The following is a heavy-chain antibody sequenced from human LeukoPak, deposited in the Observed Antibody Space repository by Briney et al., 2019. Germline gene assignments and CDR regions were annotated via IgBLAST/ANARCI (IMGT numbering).Heavy chain of an antibody. CDR2: INHGGST. Sequence: SETLSLTCAVYGGSLSAYYWTWIRQPPGKGLEWIGEINHGGSTNYDPSLKSRVTISIDTSKNQFSLKLSSVTAADTAFYYCARYLDYGGNSRVFQHWGQGTLVTVSS. D-gene: IGHD4-23*01. J-gene: IGHJ1*01. V-gene: IGHV4-34*01. CDR1: GGSLSAYY. CDR3: ARYLDYGGNSRVFQH.